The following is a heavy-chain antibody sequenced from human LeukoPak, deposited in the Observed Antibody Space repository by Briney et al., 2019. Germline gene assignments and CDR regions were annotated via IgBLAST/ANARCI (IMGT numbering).Heavy chain of an antibody. CDR1: GYTFTSYD. CDR3: ARGRDSSGWYWLIGIWFDP. Sequence: ASVKVSCKASGYTFTSYDINWVPQATGQGLEWMGWMNPNSGNTGYAQKFQGRVTMTRNTSISTAYMELSSLRSEDTAVYYCARGRDSSGWYWLIGIWFDPWGQGTLVTVSS. J-gene: IGHJ5*02. V-gene: IGHV1-8*01. CDR2: MNPNSGNT. D-gene: IGHD6-19*01.